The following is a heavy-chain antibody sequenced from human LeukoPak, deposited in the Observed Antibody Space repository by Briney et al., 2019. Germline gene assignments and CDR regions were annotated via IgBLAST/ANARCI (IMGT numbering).Heavy chain of an antibody. CDR2: IYYSGST. CDR1: GGSISSGDYY. J-gene: IGHJ4*02. D-gene: IGHD2-15*01. V-gene: IGHV4-30-4*01. Sequence: PSETLSLTCTVSGGSISSGDYYWSWIRQPPGKGLEWIGYIYYSGSTYYNPSLKSRVTISVDTSKNQFSLKLSSVTAADTAVYYCATFCSGASCYGGNWGQGTLVTVSS. CDR3: ATFCSGASCYGGN.